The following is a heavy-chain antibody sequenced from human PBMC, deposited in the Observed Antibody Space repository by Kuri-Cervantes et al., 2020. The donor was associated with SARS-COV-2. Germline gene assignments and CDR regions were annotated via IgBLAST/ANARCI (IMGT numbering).Heavy chain of an antibody. V-gene: IGHV4-61*01. CDR1: GGSVSSGSYY. CDR3: ARYTRAMIVVVTGARAFDT. J-gene: IGHJ3*02. D-gene: IGHD3-22*01. CDR2: IYYSGST. Sequence: GSLRLSCTVSGGSVSSGSYYWSWIRQPPGKGLEWIGYIYYSGSTNYNPSLKSRVTISVDTSKNQFSLKLSSVTAADTAVYYCARYTRAMIVVVTGARAFDTWGRGTMVTVSS.